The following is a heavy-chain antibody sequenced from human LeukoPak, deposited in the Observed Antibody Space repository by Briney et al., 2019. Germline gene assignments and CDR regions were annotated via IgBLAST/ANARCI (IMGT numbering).Heavy chain of an antibody. J-gene: IGHJ3*02. CDR1: GGSISTYY. CDR3: AKSNGYGLVDI. D-gene: IGHD3-10*01. CDR2: IYYTGST. Sequence: SETLSLTCTVSGGSISTYYWSWIRQPPGKGLEWIGYIYYTGSTNYNRSLKSRVTISLDTSRNQFSLKLNSVTAAGTAVYYCAKSNGYGLVDIWGQGTMVTVSS. V-gene: IGHV4-59*12.